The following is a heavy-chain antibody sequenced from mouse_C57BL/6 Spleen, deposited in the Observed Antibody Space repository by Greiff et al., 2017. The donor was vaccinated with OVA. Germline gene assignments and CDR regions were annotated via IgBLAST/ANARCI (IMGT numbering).Heavy chain of an antibody. V-gene: IGHV1-64*01. Sequence: QVQLQQPGAELVKPGASVKLSCKASGYTFTSYWMHWVKQRPGQGLEWIGMIHPNSGSTNYNEKFKSKATLTVDKSSSTAYMQLSSLTSEDSAVYYCARPIYDGWSGLYFDYWGQGTTLTVSS. CDR3: ARPIYDGWSGLYFDY. D-gene: IGHD2-3*01. CDR1: GYTFTSYW. J-gene: IGHJ2*01. CDR2: IHPNSGST.